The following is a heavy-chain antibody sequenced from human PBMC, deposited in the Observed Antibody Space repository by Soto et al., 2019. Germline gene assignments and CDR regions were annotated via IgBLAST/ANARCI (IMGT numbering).Heavy chain of an antibody. CDR3: ARGYYDSSGYYRPASNFDY. CDR2: ISYDGSNK. V-gene: IGHV3-30-3*01. CDR1: GFTFSSYA. J-gene: IGHJ4*02. D-gene: IGHD3-22*01. Sequence: GGSLRLSCAASGFTFSSYAMHWVRQAPGKGLEWVAVISYDGSNKYYADSVKGRFTISRDNSKNTLYLQMNSLRAEDTAVYYCARGYYDSSGYYRPASNFDYWGQGTLVTVSS.